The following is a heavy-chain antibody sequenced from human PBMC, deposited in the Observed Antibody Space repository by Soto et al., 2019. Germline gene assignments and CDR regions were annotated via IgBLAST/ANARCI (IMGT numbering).Heavy chain of an antibody. CDR3: ARVGSGWGTPNAFDI. V-gene: IGHV1-69*13. J-gene: IGHJ3*02. Sequence: ASVKVSCKASGGTFSSYAISWVRQAPGQGLEWMGGIIPIFGTANYAQKFQGRVTITADESTSTAYMELSSLRSEDTAVYYCARVGSGWGTPNAFDIWGQGKRGTVAS. D-gene: IGHD6-19*01. CDR1: GGTFSSYA. CDR2: IIPIFGTA.